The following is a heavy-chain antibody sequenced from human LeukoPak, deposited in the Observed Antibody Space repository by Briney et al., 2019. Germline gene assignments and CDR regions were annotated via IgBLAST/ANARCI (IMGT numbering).Heavy chain of an antibody. CDR1: GFTFDDYA. D-gene: IGHD6-6*01. CDR2: ISWDGGST. J-gene: IGHJ6*03. V-gene: IGHV3-43D*03. CDR3: ARVQLVDYYYYSYMDV. Sequence: PGGSRRLSCAATGFTFDDYAMHWVRKAPGKGLEWVSLISWDGGSTYYADSVKGRFTISRDNSKNSLYLQMNSLRAEDTALYYCARVQLVDYYYYSYMDVWGKGTTVTVSS.